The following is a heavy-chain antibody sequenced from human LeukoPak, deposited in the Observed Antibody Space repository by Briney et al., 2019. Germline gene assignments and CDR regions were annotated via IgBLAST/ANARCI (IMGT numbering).Heavy chain of an antibody. CDR3: ARAMVRGVPFDY. D-gene: IGHD3-10*01. CDR1: GFTFSSYA. CDR2: ISNDGSTK. Sequence: GGSLRLSCAVSGFTFSSYAMHWVRQPPGRGLEWLTVISNDGSTKYYADSVRGRFTISRDNSKNTLYLQINGLRLDDTAVYYCARAMVRGVPFDYWGQGTLVTVSS. V-gene: IGHV3-30-3*01. J-gene: IGHJ4*02.